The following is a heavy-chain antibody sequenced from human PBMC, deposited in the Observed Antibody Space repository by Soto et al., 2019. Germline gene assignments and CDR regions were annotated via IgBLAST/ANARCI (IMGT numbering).Heavy chain of an antibody. Sequence: SETLSLTCTVSGGTISSAAYYWSWIRQKPGKGLEWIGYISHSGSTYYTPSLKSRVIIPADTAKNQFSVNLTSVTAADTAVYYCAREYTYGSNFFDCWGQGALVTVSS. CDR2: ISHSGST. CDR1: GGTISSAAYY. V-gene: IGHV4-31*03. CDR3: AREYTYGSNFFDC. J-gene: IGHJ4*02. D-gene: IGHD5-18*01.